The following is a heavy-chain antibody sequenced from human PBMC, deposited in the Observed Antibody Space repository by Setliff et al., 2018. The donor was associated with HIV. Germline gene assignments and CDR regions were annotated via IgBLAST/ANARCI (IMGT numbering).Heavy chain of an antibody. V-gene: IGHV3-11*06. J-gene: IGHJ3*02. CDR1: GFNFRYYY. Sequence: GGSLRLSCAASGFNFRYYYMTWIRQAPGKGLEWVSYIAASSSSETDYAASVKGRFTVSRDHAKNSVYLQMNSLRDEDTAVYYCTTGLLNDGFDMWGPGTMVTVSS. CDR3: TTGLLNDGFDM. CDR2: IAASSSSET.